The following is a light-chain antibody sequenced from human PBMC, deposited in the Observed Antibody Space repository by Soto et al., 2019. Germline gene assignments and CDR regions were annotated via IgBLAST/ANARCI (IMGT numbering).Light chain of an antibody. Sequence: DIQMTQSPSTLSASVGDRVSITCRASQSISDWLAWYQQKPGKAPKLLIYDVSSLESGVPSRFSGSGSGTEFTLTISSLQPDDFATYYCQHYNTYSTWTFGQGTKVDIK. CDR2: DVS. CDR3: QHYNTYSTWT. J-gene: IGKJ1*01. CDR1: QSISDW. V-gene: IGKV1-5*01.